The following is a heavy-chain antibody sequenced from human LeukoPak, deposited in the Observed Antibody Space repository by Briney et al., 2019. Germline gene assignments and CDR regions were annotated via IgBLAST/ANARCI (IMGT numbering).Heavy chain of an antibody. CDR2: INPSGGST. V-gene: IGHV1-46*01. J-gene: IGHJ6*02. CDR3: ARERGYDLTMGFISYYGMDV. CDR1: GYTFTSYY. D-gene: IGHD3-3*01. Sequence: ASVKVSCKASGYTFTSYYMHWVRQAPGQGLEWMGIINPSGGSTSYAQKFQGRVTMTRDTSTSTVYMELSSLRSEDTAVYYCARERGYDLTMGFISYYGMDVWGQGTTVTVSS.